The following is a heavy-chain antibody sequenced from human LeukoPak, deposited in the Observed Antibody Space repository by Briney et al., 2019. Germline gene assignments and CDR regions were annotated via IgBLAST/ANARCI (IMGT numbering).Heavy chain of an antibody. J-gene: IGHJ5*02. Sequence: GESLKISCKGSGYSFTSYWIGWVRQMPGKGLEWMGIIYPGDSDTRYSPSFQGQVTISADKSISTAYLQWSSLKASDTAMYYYARLGFDIVVGDWFDPWGQGTLVTVSS. V-gene: IGHV5-51*01. CDR1: GYSFTSYW. CDR3: ARLGFDIVVGDWFDP. D-gene: IGHD2-2*01. CDR2: IYPGDSDT.